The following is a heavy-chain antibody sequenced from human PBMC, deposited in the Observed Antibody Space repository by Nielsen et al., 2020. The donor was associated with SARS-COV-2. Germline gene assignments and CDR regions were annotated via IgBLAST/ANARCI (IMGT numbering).Heavy chain of an antibody. V-gene: IGHV3-23*03. CDR3: AKVKQYYDFWSGYQPYWYFDL. D-gene: IGHD3-3*01. CDR2: IYSGGSST. CDR1: GFTFSSYS. Sequence: GGSLRLSCAASGFTFSSYSMSWVRQAPGKGLEWVSVIYSGGSSTYYADSVKGRFTISRDNSKNTLYLQMNSLRAEDTALYYCAKVKQYYDFWSGYQPYWYFDLWGRGTLVTVSS. J-gene: IGHJ2*01.